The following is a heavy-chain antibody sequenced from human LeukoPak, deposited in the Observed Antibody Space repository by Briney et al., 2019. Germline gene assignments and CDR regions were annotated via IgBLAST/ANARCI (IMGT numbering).Heavy chain of an antibody. Sequence: SETLSLTCAVSGGSFSGYYWSWIRQPPGKGLEWIGEINHSGSTNYNPSLKSRVTISVDTSKNQFSLKLSSVTAADTAVYYCARWWIQLWLRGDYFDYWGQGTLVTVSS. J-gene: IGHJ4*02. CDR2: INHSGST. CDR3: ARWWIQLWLRGDYFDY. CDR1: GGSFSGYY. D-gene: IGHD5-18*01. V-gene: IGHV4-34*01.